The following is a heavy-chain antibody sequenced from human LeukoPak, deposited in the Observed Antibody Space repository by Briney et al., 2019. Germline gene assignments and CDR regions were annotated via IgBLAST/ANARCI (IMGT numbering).Heavy chain of an antibody. CDR1: GFTLSDYY. V-gene: IGHV3-11*01. Sequence: GGSLRLSCAASGFTLSDYYMSWVRQAPGKGLEWVAYITSSGDDIYYADSVKGRLTISRDNAKNALFLRMSSLRVEDTATYYCASDIVATSGDFWGQGTLVSVSS. J-gene: IGHJ4*02. CDR2: ITSSGDDI. CDR3: ASDIVATSGDF. D-gene: IGHD5-12*01.